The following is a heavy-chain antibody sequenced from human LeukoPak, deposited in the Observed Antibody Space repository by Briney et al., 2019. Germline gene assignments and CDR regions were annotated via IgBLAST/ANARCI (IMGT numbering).Heavy chain of an antibody. J-gene: IGHJ5*02. D-gene: IGHD2-2*01. CDR2: IYPGDSDT. CDR1: GYSFTSYW. CDR3: ARFWCSSTSCYLGFDP. V-gene: IGHV5-51*01. Sequence: GESLKISCKGSGYSFTSYWIGWVRQMPGKGLEWMGIIYPGDSDTRYSPSFQGQVTISADKSISTAYLQWSSLKASDTAVYYCARFWCSSTSCYLGFDPWGQGTLVTVSS.